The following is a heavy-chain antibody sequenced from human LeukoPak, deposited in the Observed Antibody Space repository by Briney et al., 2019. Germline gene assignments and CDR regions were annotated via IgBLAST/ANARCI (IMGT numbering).Heavy chain of an antibody. CDR2: ISGGGDST. J-gene: IGHJ4*02. D-gene: IGHD3-16*01. Sequence: GGSLRLSCAASGFTFRNYAMTWVRQAPGKGLEWVSGISGGGDSTFYADSVKGRFTLSRDNSKNTLYLQMNSLRAEETALYYCARGWQQLGEWGQGTLVTVSS. CDR3: ARGWQQLGE. V-gene: IGHV3-23*01. CDR1: GFTFRNYA.